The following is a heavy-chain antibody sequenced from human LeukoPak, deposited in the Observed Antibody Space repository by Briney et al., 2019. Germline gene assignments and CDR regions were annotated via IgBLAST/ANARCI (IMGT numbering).Heavy chain of an antibody. CDR3: ARGSFYYGSGSFDY. D-gene: IGHD3-10*01. CDR1: GYTFTGYY. J-gene: IGHJ4*02. Sequence: GASVKVSCKASGYTFTGYYMHWVRQAPGQGLEWMGGINPNSGGTNYAQKDPGKVSMTRDTSISTAYMELSRLRSDDTAVYYCARGSFYYGSGSFDYWGQGTLVTVSS. CDR2: INPNSGGT. V-gene: IGHV1-2*02.